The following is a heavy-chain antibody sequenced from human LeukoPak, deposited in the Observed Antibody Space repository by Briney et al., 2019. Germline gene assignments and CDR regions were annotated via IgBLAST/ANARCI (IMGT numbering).Heavy chain of an antibody. CDR2: INPNSGGT. D-gene: IGHD6-13*01. CDR1: GYTFTGYY. J-gene: IGHJ5*02. V-gene: IGHV1-2*02. CDR3: ARVGGSSSWANWFDP. Sequence: ASVKVSCKASGYTFTGYYMHWVRQAPGQGLEWMGWINPNSGGTNYAQKFQGRVTMTRDTSISTAYMELSRLRSDDTAVHYCARVGGSSSWANWFDPWGQGTLVTVSS.